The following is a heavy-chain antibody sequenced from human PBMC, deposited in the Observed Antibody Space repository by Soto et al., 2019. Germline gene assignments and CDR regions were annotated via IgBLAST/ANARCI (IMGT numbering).Heavy chain of an antibody. CDR3: AKHLPRTGRFDY. V-gene: IGHV4-39*01. Sequence: PSETLSLTCTLSGASMTSTTYFWAWIRKPPGKGLEWVRSIYYSGKTHYSQSLKSRVTISVDRSKNQFSLQMSSVTAADTAVYYCAKHLPRTGRFDYWGQGSLVTVSS. CDR1: GASMTSTTYF. J-gene: IGHJ4*02. CDR2: IYYSGKT.